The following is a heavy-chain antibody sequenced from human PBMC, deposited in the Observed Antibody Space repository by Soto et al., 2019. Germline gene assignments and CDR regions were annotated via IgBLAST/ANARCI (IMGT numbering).Heavy chain of an antibody. V-gene: IGHV3-23*01. J-gene: IGHJ4*02. CDR1: GFTFTTYS. CDR2: IVQDGST. D-gene: IGHD4-17*01. Sequence: EVQLLESGGVSVLPGGSLRLSCAASGFTFTTYSLSWVRQAPGKGPEWVSGIVQDGSTKYADSVRGRFTIPRDNSNNTVFLQMFSLIGEDTAVYYCSKDLRPDGVWDFDHWGQGRLVTVSS. CDR3: SKDLRPDGVWDFDH.